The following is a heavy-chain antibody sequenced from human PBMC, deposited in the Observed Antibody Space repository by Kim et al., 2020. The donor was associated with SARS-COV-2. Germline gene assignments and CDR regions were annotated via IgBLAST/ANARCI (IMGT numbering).Heavy chain of an antibody. Sequence: ASVKVSCKASGYTFTNYDINWVRQATGQGLEWMGWMNPNSGNTGYAQKFQGRVTMTRNTSISTAYMELSSLRSEDTAVYFCARGVAKYYDFWSGSMDVWGQGTTVTVSS. J-gene: IGHJ6*02. CDR3: ARGVAKYYDFWSGSMDV. V-gene: IGHV1-8*01. CDR1: GYTFTNYD. CDR2: MNPNSGNT. D-gene: IGHD3-3*01.